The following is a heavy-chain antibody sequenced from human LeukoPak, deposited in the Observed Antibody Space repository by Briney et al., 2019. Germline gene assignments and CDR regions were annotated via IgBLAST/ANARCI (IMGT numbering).Heavy chain of an antibody. CDR1: GGSISSGGYY. CDR2: IYYSGST. D-gene: IGHD3-22*01. Sequence: KTSETLSLTCTVSGGSISSGGYYWSWIRQHPGKGLEWIGYIYYSGSTYYNPSLKSRVTISVDTSKNQFSLKLSSVTAADTAVYYCARVGRDYYDSSGYDYWGQGTLVTVSS. V-gene: IGHV4-31*03. CDR3: ARVGRDYYDSSGYDY. J-gene: IGHJ4*02.